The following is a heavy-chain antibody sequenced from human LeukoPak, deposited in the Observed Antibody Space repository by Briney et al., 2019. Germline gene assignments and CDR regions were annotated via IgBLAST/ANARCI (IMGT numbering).Heavy chain of an antibody. J-gene: IGHJ4*02. CDR2: IYSGGST. CDR1: GFTVSSNY. D-gene: IGHD3-10*01. CDR3: ARDLITMVRGGEPGY. Sequence: GSLRLSCAASGFTVSSNYMSWVRQAPGKGLEWVSVIYSGGSTYYADSVKGRFTISRDNSKNTLYLQMNSLRAEDTAVYYCARDLITMVRGGEPGYWGQGTLVTVSS. V-gene: IGHV3-66*01.